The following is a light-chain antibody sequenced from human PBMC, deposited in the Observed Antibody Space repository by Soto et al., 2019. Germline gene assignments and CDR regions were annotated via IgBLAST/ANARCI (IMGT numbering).Light chain of an antibody. CDR3: QQRIILPIT. Sequence: EIGLTQSPGTLSLSPGERATLSCRASQSVSSDLAWYHQKPGQTPRLLIYGASNRATGIPDRFSGSGSGTDFTLTISTLEPEDFAVYYCQQRIILPITFGQGTRLEI. CDR1: QSVSSD. J-gene: IGKJ5*01. V-gene: IGKV3-11*01. CDR2: GAS.